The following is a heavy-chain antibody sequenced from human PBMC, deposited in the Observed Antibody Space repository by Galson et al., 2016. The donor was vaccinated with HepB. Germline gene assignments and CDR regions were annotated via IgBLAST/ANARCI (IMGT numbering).Heavy chain of an antibody. J-gene: IGHJ6*03. D-gene: IGHD3-3*01. CDR2: INGHGADT. Sequence: SLRLSCAASGFTFSDYAMSWVRQAPGKGLEWVSGINGHGADTYYADSVKGRFTISRANSRNTLYLQMNNLRAEDTAVYYCAKDGEKYEFWSTIRRNYYYYMDVWGKGTPVTVSS. V-gene: IGHV3-23*01. CDR3: AKDGEKYEFWSTIRRNYYYYMDV. CDR1: GFTFSDYA.